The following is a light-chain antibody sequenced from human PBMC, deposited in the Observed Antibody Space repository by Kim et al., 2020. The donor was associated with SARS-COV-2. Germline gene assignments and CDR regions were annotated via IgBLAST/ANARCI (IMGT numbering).Light chain of an antibody. V-gene: IGLV1-44*01. CDR2: SNN. CDR3: SAWDDSLSGWV. CDR1: SSNIGSNS. J-gene: IGLJ3*02. Sequence: QSVLTQPPSASGTPGQRVTISCSGSSSNIGSNSVNWYQQLAGKAPRLLIYSNNYRPSGVPDRFSGARSGTSASLAISGLQSEDEADYYCSAWDDSLSGWVFGGGTKVTVL.